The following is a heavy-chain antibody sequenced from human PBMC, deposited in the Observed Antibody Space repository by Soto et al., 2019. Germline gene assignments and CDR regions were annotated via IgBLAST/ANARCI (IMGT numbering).Heavy chain of an antibody. J-gene: IGHJ6*02. CDR2: ISAYNGNT. CDR1: GYTFTSYG. CDR3: ARTEIVVVVAAAYGMYV. V-gene: IGHV1-18*01. D-gene: IGHD2-15*01. Sequence: QVQLVQSGAEVKKPGASVKVSCKASGYTFTSYGISWVRQAPGQGLEWMGWISAYNGNTNYAQKLQGRVTMTTDTSTSTAYMELRSLRSDDTAVYYFARTEIVVVVAAAYGMYVWGQGTTVTVSS.